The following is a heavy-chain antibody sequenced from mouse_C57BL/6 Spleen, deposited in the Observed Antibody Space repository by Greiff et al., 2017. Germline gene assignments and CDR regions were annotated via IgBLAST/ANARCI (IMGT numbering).Heavy chain of an antibody. CDR3: ARVLTGYFDY. Sequence: EVKLMESGGGLVKPGGSLKLSCAASGFTFSDYGMHWVRQAPEKGLEWVAYNSSGSSTIYYADTVKGRFTIARDNAKNTLFLQMTSLRSEDTAMYYCARVLTGYFDYWGQGTTLTVSS. D-gene: IGHD4-1*01. CDR1: GFTFSDYG. V-gene: IGHV5-17*01. J-gene: IGHJ2*01. CDR2: NSSGSSTI.